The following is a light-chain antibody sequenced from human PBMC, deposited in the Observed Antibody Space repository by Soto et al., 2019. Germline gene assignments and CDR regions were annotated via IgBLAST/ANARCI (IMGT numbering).Light chain of an antibody. J-gene: IGKJ2*01. CDR1: QRVSSSY. Sequence: EIVLTQSPGTLSLSPGERATLSCRASQRVSSSYLAWYQQKPGQAPRLLIYGASTRATGIPDRFSGSGSGTDFTIPISRLEHEDVAVYFCQRYGSSPPFTFGQGTKVEI. CDR3: QRYGSSPPFT. V-gene: IGKV3-20*01. CDR2: GAS.